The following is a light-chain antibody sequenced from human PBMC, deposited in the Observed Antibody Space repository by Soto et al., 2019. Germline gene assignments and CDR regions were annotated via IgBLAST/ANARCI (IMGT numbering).Light chain of an antibody. CDR1: SRDIGGYNY. CDR2: DVS. CDR3: CSYTSSSTPWV. V-gene: IGLV2-14*03. J-gene: IGLJ1*01. Sequence: QSALTQPASVSGSPGQSITISCTGTSRDIGGYNYVSWYQQHPGKAPKLMIYDVSDRPSGISNRFSASKSGNTASLTISGLQAEDEADYYCCSYTSSSTPWVFGTGTKVTVL.